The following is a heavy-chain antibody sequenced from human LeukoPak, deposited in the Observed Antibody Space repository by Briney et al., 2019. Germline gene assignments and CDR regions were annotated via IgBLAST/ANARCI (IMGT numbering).Heavy chain of an antibody. CDR2: ISYDGSNK. Sequence: GGSLRLSCAASGFTFSSYGMHWVRQAPGKGLEWVAVISYDGSNKYYADSVKGRFTISRDNSKNTLYLQMNSLRAEDTAVYYCAKGLRFLEWLAYFDYWGQGTLVTVSP. V-gene: IGHV3-30*18. CDR1: GFTFSSYG. J-gene: IGHJ4*02. D-gene: IGHD3-3*01. CDR3: AKGLRFLEWLAYFDY.